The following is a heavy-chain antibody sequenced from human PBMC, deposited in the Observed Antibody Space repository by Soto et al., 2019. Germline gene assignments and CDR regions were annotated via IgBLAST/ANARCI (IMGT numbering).Heavy chain of an antibody. J-gene: IGHJ4*02. D-gene: IGHD3-10*01. CDR1: WFSLSTSGVG. CDR3: VDTGLESRSSYNY. CDR2: IYWNEDQ. V-gene: IGHV2-5*01. Sequence: QITLTECGPTLAQPTQTLTLSCVFSWFSLSTSGVGVAWIRPPPGKALDWLALIYWNEDQRYSPSLTTRLTIPTATPKHQAVPTAPYLLCADTATYYGVDTGLESRSSYNYWGQGTLVT.